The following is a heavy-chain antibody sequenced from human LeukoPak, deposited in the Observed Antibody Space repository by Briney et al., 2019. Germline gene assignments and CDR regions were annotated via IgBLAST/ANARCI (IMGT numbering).Heavy chain of an antibody. Sequence: SETLSLTCAVYGGSFSGYYWGWIRQPPGKGLEWVGNIYYSGNAYYNPSLKSRVTISVDTSKNQFSLKLSSVTAADTAVYYCARTSSSQYYYDSSGIFDSWGQGTLVTVSS. CDR1: GGSFSGYY. CDR3: ARTSSSQYYYDSSGIFDS. CDR2: IYYSGNA. V-gene: IGHV4-34*01. J-gene: IGHJ4*02. D-gene: IGHD3-22*01.